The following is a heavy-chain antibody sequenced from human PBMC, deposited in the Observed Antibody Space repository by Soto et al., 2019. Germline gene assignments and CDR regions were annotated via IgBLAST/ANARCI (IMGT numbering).Heavy chain of an antibody. CDR1: GFTFSDYY. CDR2: ISGGGSTI. Sequence: PGGSLRLSCAASGFTFSDYYMTWIRQAPGKGLEWVSYISGGGSTIYYADSVKGRFTVSRDNAKNSLYLQMDSLRAEDTAVYYCASDPYYYASNYWGQGTLVTVSS. CDR3: ASDPYYYASNY. D-gene: IGHD3-10*01. V-gene: IGHV3-11*01. J-gene: IGHJ4*02.